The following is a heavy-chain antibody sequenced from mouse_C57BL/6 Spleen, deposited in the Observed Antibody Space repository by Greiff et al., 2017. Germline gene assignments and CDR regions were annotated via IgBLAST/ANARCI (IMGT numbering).Heavy chain of an antibody. V-gene: IGHV3-6*01. CDR1: GYSITSGYY. J-gene: IGHJ3*01. Sequence: EVQLQESGPGLVKPSQSLSLTCSVTGYSITSGYYWNWIRQFPGNKLEWMGYISYDGSNNYNPSLKNRISITRDTSKNQFFLKLNSVTTEDTATYYCATGGYYSFAYWGQGTLVTVSA. CDR3: ATGGYYSFAY. D-gene: IGHD2-3*01. CDR2: ISYDGSN.